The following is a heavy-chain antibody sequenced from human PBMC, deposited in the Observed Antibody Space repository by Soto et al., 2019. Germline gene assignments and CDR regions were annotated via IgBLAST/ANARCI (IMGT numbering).Heavy chain of an antibody. Sequence: SETLSLTCTVSGGSISSSSYYWGWIRQPPGKGLEWIGSIYYSGSTYYNPSLKSRATISVDTSKNQFSLKLSAVTAADTAVYYCAGPGGVWFGEAYFDYWGQGTLVTVSS. CDR1: GGSISSSSYY. CDR2: IYYSGST. V-gene: IGHV4-39*01. CDR3: AGPGGVWFGEAYFDY. D-gene: IGHD3-10*01. J-gene: IGHJ4*02.